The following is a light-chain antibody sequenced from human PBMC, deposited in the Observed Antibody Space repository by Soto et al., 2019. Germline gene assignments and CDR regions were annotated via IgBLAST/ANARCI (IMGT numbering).Light chain of an antibody. Sequence: QSLLTQAPSASGTPGQRITISCSGSGSNIGSNSVTWYQQLPRTAPKLLIYTNNQRPSGVPDRFSGSKFGTSASLAISGLQSGDEADYYCATWDDSLNGYVFGTGTKV. J-gene: IGLJ1*01. CDR3: ATWDDSLNGYV. CDR1: GSNIGSNS. V-gene: IGLV1-44*01. CDR2: TNN.